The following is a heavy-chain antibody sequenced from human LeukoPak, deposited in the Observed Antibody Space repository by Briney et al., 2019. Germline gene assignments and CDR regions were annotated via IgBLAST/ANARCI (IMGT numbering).Heavy chain of an antibody. CDR2: IKQDGSEK. CDR1: GFTFSSYW. D-gene: IGHD6-6*01. CDR3: ARLEGAEEQLGPKRDYFDY. V-gene: IGHV3-7*01. Sequence: GGSLRLSCAASGFTFSSYWMSWVRQAPGKGLEWVANIKQDGSEKYYVDSVKGRFTISRDNAKNSLYLQMNSLRAEDTAVYYCARLEGAEEQLGPKRDYFDYWGQGTLVTVSS. J-gene: IGHJ4*02.